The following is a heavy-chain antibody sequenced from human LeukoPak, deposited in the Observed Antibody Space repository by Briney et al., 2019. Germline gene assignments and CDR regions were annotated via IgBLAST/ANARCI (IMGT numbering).Heavy chain of an antibody. CDR2: MYYTGST. CDR3: ARRHTYGYFDY. CDR1: GGSISSYS. Sequence: PSETLSLTCTVSGGSISSYSWSWIRQPPGRGLEWIGYMYYTGSTNYHPSLKSRVTIPVDTSKNQFSLNLSSVTAADTAVYYCARRHTYGYFDYWGQGTLVTVSS. D-gene: IGHD5-18*01. J-gene: IGHJ4*02. V-gene: IGHV4-59*08.